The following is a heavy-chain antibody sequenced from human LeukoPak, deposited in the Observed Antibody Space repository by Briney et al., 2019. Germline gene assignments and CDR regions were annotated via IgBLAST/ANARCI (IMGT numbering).Heavy chain of an antibody. V-gene: IGHV4-59*01. CDR3: ARGGYSGSWYQNWFDS. CDR2: IYFSGST. Sequence: SETPSLTCTVSGGSISSLYWSWIRQPPGKGLEWIGYIYFSGSTNYNPSLKSRVTISVDTSKNQFSLKLSSVTAADTAMYYCARGGYSGSWYQNWFDSWGQGTLVTVSS. J-gene: IGHJ5*01. D-gene: IGHD6-13*01. CDR1: GGSISSLY.